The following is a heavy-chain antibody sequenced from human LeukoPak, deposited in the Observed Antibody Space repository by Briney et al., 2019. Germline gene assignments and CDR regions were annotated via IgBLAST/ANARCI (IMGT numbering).Heavy chain of an antibody. CDR2: INPGSGGT. J-gene: IGHJ4*02. D-gene: IGHD6-13*01. CDR1: GSTFSSYY. V-gene: IGHV1-46*01. Sequence: GASVKVSCKASGSTFSSYYMHWVRQAPGQGREWMGIINPGSGGTSYAQKFQGRVTMTRDTSTSTVYMELSGLTSEDTAVYYCARPPPYSSSYYDYWGQGTLVTVSS. CDR3: ARPPPYSSSYYDY.